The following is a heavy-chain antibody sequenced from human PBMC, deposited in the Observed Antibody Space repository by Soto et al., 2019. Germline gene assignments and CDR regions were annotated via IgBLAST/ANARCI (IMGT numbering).Heavy chain of an antibody. J-gene: IGHJ6*02. Sequence: EVQLLESGGNLVQPGGSLRLSCAASRFTFSNYAMSWVRQAPGKGLEWVSAISAGGGSTNYADSVKGRFTISRDNSKNTLYLQMHSLRAEYTAVVGPGGIPGGMDVWGQGTTVTVSS. CDR2: ISAGGGST. CDR3: GGIPGGMDV. D-gene: IGHD1-26*01. V-gene: IGHV3-23*01. CDR1: RFTFSNYA.